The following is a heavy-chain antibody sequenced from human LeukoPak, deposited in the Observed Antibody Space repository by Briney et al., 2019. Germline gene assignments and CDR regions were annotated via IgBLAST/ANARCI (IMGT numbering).Heavy chain of an antibody. J-gene: IGHJ5*02. CDR1: GYTFTSYG. V-gene: IGHV1-18*01. Sequence: ASVNVSCKASGYTFTSYGISWVRQAPGQGLEWMGWISAYNGNTNYAQKLQGRVTMTTETSTSTAYMELRSPRSDDTAVYYCARSTYYYDSSGYYYEGWFDPWGQGTLVTVSS. CDR3: ARSTYYYDSSGYYYEGWFDP. D-gene: IGHD3-22*01. CDR2: ISAYNGNT.